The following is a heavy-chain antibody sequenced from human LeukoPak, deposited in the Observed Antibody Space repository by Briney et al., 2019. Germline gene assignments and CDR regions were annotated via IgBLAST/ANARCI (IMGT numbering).Heavy chain of an antibody. V-gene: IGHV4-38-2*01. Sequence: SETLSLTCAVSGYSISGGYYWGWIRQPPGKGLEWIGSIYHSGSTYYNPSLKSRVTISVDTSKNQFSLKLSSVTAADTAVYYCARQTYYDFWSGWSDYYYYMDVWGKGTTVTVS. J-gene: IGHJ6*03. CDR1: GYSISGGYY. D-gene: IGHD3-3*01. CDR2: IYHSGST. CDR3: ARQTYYDFWSGWSDYYYYMDV.